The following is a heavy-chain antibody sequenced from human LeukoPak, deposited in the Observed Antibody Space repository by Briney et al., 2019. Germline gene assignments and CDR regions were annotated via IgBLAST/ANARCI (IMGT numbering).Heavy chain of an antibody. CDR1: GFTFSSYN. Sequence: PGGSLRLSCAASGFTFSSYNMNWVRQAPGKGLEWVAVISYDGSNKYCADSVKGRFTISRDNSKNTLYLQMNSLRAEDTAVYYCAKEGDLFSFAAGVYLEYWGQGTLVTVSS. CDR2: ISYDGSNK. CDR3: AKEGDLFSFAAGVYLEY. D-gene: IGHD6-13*01. J-gene: IGHJ4*02. V-gene: IGHV3-30*18.